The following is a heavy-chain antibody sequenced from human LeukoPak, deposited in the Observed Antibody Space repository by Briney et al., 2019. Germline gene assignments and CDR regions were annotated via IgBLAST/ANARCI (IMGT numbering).Heavy chain of an antibody. D-gene: IGHD4/OR15-4a*01. J-gene: IGHJ5*02. V-gene: IGHV4-59*01. Sequence: WETLSLSCTVSGFSIRSYYLRWIRQPPGKRPEGVWYISYGGSTEYNPSLRSRVTISVDTSKNQLFLKRSFLTAAETAVYYCARGGASSNWFDPWGQGTLVTVSS. CDR2: ISYGGST. CDR1: GFSIRSYY. CDR3: ARGGASSNWFDP.